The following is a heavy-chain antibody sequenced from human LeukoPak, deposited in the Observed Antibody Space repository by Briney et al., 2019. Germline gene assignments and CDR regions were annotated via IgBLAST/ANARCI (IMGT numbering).Heavy chain of an antibody. D-gene: IGHD4-17*01. V-gene: IGHV1-3*01. J-gene: IGHJ4*02. CDR1: GYTFNSYA. CDR2: INAGNGNT. CDR3: ASPSYGDYYFDY. Sequence: ASVKVSCKASGYTFNSYALHWVRQAPGQRLEWMGWINAGNGNTKYSQKFQGRVTITRDTSASTAYMELSSLRSEDTAVYYCASPSYGDYYFDYWGQGTLVTVSS.